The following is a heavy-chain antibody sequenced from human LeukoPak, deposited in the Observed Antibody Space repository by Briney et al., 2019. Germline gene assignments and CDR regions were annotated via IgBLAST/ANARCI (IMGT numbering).Heavy chain of an antibody. CDR2: IKQDGSEK. CDR3: ARGGAYYYDSSGYYETYYFDY. CDR1: GFTFSSYW. Sequence: GGSLRLSCAASGFTFSSYWMSWVRQAPGKGLEWVANIKQDGSEKYYVDSVKGRFTIPRDNAKNSLYLQMNSLRAEDTAVYYCARGGAYYYDSSGYYETYYFDYWGQGTLVTVSS. D-gene: IGHD3-22*01. J-gene: IGHJ4*02. V-gene: IGHV3-7*01.